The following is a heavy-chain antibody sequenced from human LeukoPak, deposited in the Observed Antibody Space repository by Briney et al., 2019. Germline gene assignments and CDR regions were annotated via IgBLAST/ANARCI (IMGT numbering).Heavy chain of an antibody. V-gene: IGHV1-8*01. CDR1: GYTFTSYD. CDR3: AREKEGYYDFWSGLVL. D-gene: IGHD3-3*01. CDR2: MNPNSGNT. J-gene: IGHJ4*02. Sequence: ASVKVSCKASGYTFTSYDINWVRQATGQGLEWMGWMNPNSGNTGYAQKFQGRVTMTRNTSISTAYMELSSLRSEDTAVYYCAREKEGYYDFWSGLVLWGQGTLVTVSS.